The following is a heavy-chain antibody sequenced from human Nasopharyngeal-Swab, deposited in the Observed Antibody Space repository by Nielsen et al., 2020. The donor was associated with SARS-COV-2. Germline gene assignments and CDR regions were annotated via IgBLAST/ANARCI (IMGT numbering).Heavy chain of an antibody. J-gene: IGHJ4*02. Sequence: GALRLSCAASGFTFSSYWMSWVRQAPGKGLEWVAYIKEDGSEKYFVDSVKGRFTISRDIAKNSLYLQMNSLRAEDTAVYYCARDYTRFDYWGQGTLVTVSS. CDR2: IKEDGSEK. CDR1: GFTFSSYW. V-gene: IGHV3-7*05. CDR3: ARDYTRFDY. D-gene: IGHD3-16*01.